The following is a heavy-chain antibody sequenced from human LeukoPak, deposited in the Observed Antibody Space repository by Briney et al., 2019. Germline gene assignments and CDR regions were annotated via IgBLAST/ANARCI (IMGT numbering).Heavy chain of an antibody. V-gene: IGHV4-4*02. Sequence: PSGTLSLTCAVSGGSIRSSNWWSWVRQPPGKGLEGIGEIYHSGSTNYNPSLKSRVTISVDKSKNQFALKLSSVPAADTAVYYCARASQWLVPFDYWGQGTLVTVSS. D-gene: IGHD6-19*01. CDR1: GGSIRSSNW. CDR3: ARASQWLVPFDY. J-gene: IGHJ4*02. CDR2: IYHSGST.